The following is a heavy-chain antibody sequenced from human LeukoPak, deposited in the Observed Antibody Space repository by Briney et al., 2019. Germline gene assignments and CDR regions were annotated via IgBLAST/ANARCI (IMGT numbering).Heavy chain of an antibody. V-gene: IGHV3-30*02. J-gene: IGHJ4*02. CDR3: AREALYSSRGSTFDY. D-gene: IGHD6-13*01. Sequence: GGSLRLSCAASGLTFSSYAMHWVRQAPGKGLEWVAFIRYDGSNKYYADSVKGRFTISRDNSKNTLYLQMNSLRAEDTAVYYCAREALYSSRGSTFDYWGQGTLVTVSS. CDR1: GLTFSSYA. CDR2: IRYDGSNK.